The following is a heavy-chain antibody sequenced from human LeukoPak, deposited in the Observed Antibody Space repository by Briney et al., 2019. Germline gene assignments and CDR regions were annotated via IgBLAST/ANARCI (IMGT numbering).Heavy chain of an antibody. CDR1: GYTFTSYG. CDR2: IIAYNGNT. CDR3: ARVATVSQWELLFLYPGYYFDY. V-gene: IGHV1-18*01. J-gene: IGHJ4*02. Sequence: VASVKVSCKASGYTFTSYGISWVRQAPGQGLEWMGWIIAYNGNTNYAQKLQGRGTMTTDTSTSTAYMELRSMRYDDTAVYYCARVATVSQWELLFLYPGYYFDYWGQGTLVTASS. D-gene: IGHD1-26*01.